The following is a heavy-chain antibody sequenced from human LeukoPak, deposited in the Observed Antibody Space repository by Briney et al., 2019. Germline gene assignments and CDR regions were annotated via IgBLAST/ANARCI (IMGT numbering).Heavy chain of an antibody. CDR1: GGTFSSYA. V-gene: IGHV1-18*01. Sequence: GASVKVSCKASGGTFSSYAISWVRQAPGQGLEWMGRISNYNGNTNYAQKFHGRVSMTIDTSTTTSYMELRSLRSDDTAVYYCARDLAWGASLVGPTEDWLDPWGQGTLVTVSS. CDR2: ISNYNGNT. D-gene: IGHD1-26*01. CDR3: ARDLAWGASLVGPTEDWLDP. J-gene: IGHJ5*02.